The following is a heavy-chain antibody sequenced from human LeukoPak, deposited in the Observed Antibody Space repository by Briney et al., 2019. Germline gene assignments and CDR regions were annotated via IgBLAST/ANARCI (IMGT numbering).Heavy chain of an antibody. D-gene: IGHD2-8*02. V-gene: IGHV3-20*04. CDR3: ASDFTGRDDY. CDR1: GFTFDDYG. CDR2: INRNGGST. Sequence: GGSLRLSCAASGFTFDDYGMSWVRQAPGKGLEWVSGINRNGGSTGYADSVKGRFTISRDNAKNILYLQMNSLGAEDTAVYSCASDFTGRDDYWGQGTLVTVSS. J-gene: IGHJ4*02.